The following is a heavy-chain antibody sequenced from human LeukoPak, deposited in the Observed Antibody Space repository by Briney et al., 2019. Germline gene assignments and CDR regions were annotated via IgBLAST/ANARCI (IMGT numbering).Heavy chain of an antibody. CDR1: GYTFTSYY. D-gene: IGHD2-21*01. J-gene: IGHJ5*02. CDR3: ATRPPAYDWFDP. Sequence: ASVKVSCKASGYTFTSYYMHWVRQAPGQGLEWMGIISPSGGSTSYAQKFQGRVTMTRDTSTSTVYMELSSLRSEDTAVYYCATRPPAYDWFDPWGQGTLVTVSS. V-gene: IGHV1-46*01. CDR2: ISPSGGST.